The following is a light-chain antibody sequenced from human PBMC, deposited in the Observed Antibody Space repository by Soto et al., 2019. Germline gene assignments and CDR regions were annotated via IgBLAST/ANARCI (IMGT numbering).Light chain of an antibody. CDR3: MKTLQTPWA. J-gene: IGKJ1*01. CDR2: LGC. CDR1: DGLLDSNGYDY. V-gene: IGKV2-28*01. Sequence: VMTHSPSPVLCSAAWMACVSISVFDGLLDSNGYDYLDWYLQKPGQCPQVLVYLGCNRAAGVPDRLSGSGAGTDFTLQISRVEAEDVGVFYCMKTLQTPWAFGQGTKVDIK.